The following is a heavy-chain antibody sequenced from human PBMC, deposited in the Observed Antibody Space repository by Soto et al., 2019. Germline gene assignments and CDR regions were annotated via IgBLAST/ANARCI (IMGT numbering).Heavy chain of an antibody. J-gene: IGHJ3*02. Sequence: GGSLRLSCTASGFTFGDYAMSWVRQAPGKGLEWVGFIRSKANGGTTEYAASVKGRFTISRDDSKSIAYLQMNSLKTEDTAVYYCTRYCGSTSCYHGAFDIWGQGTMVTVSS. CDR3: TRYCGSTSCYHGAFDI. CDR1: GFTFGDYA. CDR2: IRSKANGGTT. V-gene: IGHV3-49*04. D-gene: IGHD2-2*01.